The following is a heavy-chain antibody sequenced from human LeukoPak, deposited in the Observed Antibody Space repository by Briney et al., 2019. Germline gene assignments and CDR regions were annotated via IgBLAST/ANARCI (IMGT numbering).Heavy chain of an antibody. CDR2: IRYDGSNK. CDR1: GFTFSSYG. J-gene: IGHJ4*02. Sequence: GGSLRLSCAASGFTFSSYGMHWVRQAPGKGLEWVAFIRYDGSNKYYADSVKGRFTISRDNSKNTLYLQMNSLRAEDTAVYYCAAGLAVVAAKADYWGQGTLVTVSS. CDR3: AAGLAVVAAKADY. D-gene: IGHD2-15*01. V-gene: IGHV3-30*02.